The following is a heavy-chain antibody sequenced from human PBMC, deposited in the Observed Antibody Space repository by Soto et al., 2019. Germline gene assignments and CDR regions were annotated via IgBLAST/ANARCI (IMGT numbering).Heavy chain of an antibody. CDR3: AKDTKSKEIVVVVAATPPSYDGIDV. CDR1: GFTFSSYA. Sequence: EVQLLESGGGLVQPGGSLRLSCAASGFTFSSYAMSWVRQAPGKGLEWVSAISGSGGSTYYADSVKGRFTISRDNSKNTLYQQMNSLRAEDTAVYYCAKDTKSKEIVVVVAATPPSYDGIDVSGHGTTVTVSS. CDR2: ISGSGGST. V-gene: IGHV3-23*01. J-gene: IGHJ6*02. D-gene: IGHD2-15*01.